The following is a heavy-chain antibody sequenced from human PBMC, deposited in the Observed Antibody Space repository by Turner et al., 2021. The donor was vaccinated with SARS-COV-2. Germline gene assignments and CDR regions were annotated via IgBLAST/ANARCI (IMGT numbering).Heavy chain of an antibody. V-gene: IGHV1-24*01. J-gene: IGHJ5*02. Sequence: QVQLVQSGAEVKKPGASVKVSCKISGYTLTELSMYWVRQAPGKGLEWMGGFDPEDGETIYAQNFQGRVNMTEETSTDTADMELSSLRSEDTAVYFCATGYQLRVNWFDPWGQGTLVTVSS. CDR1: GYTLTELS. CDR3: ATGYQLRVNWFDP. D-gene: IGHD2-2*01. CDR2: FDPEDGET.